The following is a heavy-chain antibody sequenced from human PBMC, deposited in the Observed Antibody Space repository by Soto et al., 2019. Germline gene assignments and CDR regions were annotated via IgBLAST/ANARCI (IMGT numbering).Heavy chain of an antibody. CDR1: GGSFSGYY. Sequence: SETLSLTCAVYGGSFSGYYWSWIRQPPGKGLEWIGEINHSGSTNYNPSLKSRVTISVDTSKNQFSLKLSSVTAAATAVYYCARGLGGVVAATRWFDPWGQGTLVTVSS. V-gene: IGHV4-34*01. D-gene: IGHD2-15*01. CDR3: ARGLGGVVAATRWFDP. CDR2: INHSGST. J-gene: IGHJ5*02.